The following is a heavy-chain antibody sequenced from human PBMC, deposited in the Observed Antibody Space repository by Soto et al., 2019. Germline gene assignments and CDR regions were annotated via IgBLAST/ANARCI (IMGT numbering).Heavy chain of an antibody. J-gene: IGHJ4*02. D-gene: IGHD2-2*01. CDR1: GFSVGGNNF. Sequence: PSETLSLTCAVSGFSVGGNNFGGLLRQPPGKGLEYSGNIYYTGSRDYNPSLKSRVALSVDGAKNQFSLRLTSVTAWDTAVYYCGRKQSRPGAIWNWGQGVLVTVPS. V-gene: IGHV4-28*06. CDR3: GRKQSRPGAIWN. CDR2: IYYTGSR.